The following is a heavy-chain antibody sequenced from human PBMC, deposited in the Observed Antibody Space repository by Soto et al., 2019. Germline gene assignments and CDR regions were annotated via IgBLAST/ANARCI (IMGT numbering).Heavy chain of an antibody. CDR3: AKTGLTGYYASPNWFDP. CDR2: ICGSGVNT. D-gene: IGHD3-9*01. V-gene: IGHV3-23*01. CDR1: GFIFYTHA. Sequence: ELQLLESGGGLVQPGGSLRLSCAASGFIFYTHAMTWVREVPGKGLEWVSSICGSGVNTFYADSVKGRFTISRDNSQNTLYLQMNNLRADDTAIYYCAKTGLTGYYASPNWFDPCGQGTLVTVSS. J-gene: IGHJ5*02.